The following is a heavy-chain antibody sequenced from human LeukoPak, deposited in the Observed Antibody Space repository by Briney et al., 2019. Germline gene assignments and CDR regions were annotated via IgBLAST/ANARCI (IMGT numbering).Heavy chain of an antibody. J-gene: IGHJ4*02. CDR1: GYTFTSYG. D-gene: IGHD1-26*01. CDR2: IIPIFGTA. V-gene: IGHV1-69*13. Sequence: SVKVSCKASGYTFTSYGISWVRQAPGQGLEWMGGIIPIFGTANYAQKFQGRVTITADESTSTAYMELSSLRSEDTAVYYCARGSGSYYDYWGQGTLVTVSS. CDR3: ARGSGSYYDY.